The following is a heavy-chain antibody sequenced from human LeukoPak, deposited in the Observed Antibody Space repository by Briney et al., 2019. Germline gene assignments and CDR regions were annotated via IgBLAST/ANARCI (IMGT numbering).Heavy chain of an antibody. Sequence: PGGSLRLSCKASRFTFSTYWMTWVRQAPGKGLEWVANINQDGSEKYYVGSVKGRFTVSRDNAKNSMYPQMNSLRAEDTAVYYCATRYSSRDFRGQGTLVTVSS. V-gene: IGHV3-7*03. CDR1: RFTFSTYW. CDR3: ATRYSSRDF. D-gene: IGHD6-13*01. J-gene: IGHJ4*02. CDR2: INQDGSEK.